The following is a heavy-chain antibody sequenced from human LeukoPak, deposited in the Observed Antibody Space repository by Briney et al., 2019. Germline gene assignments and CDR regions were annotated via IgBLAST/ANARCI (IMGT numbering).Heavy chain of an antibody. CDR1: GFTFDEYG. CDR3: ARAGLYNWNYEGTAYFDY. CDR2: INWNGGST. D-gene: IGHD1-7*01. J-gene: IGHJ4*02. Sequence: GGSLRLSCAASGFTFDEYGMSWVRQAPGKGLEWVSGINWNGGSTGYADSVKGRFTISRDNAKNALYLQMNSLRAEDTALYYCARAGLYNWNYEGTAYFDYWGQGTLVTVSS. V-gene: IGHV3-20*04.